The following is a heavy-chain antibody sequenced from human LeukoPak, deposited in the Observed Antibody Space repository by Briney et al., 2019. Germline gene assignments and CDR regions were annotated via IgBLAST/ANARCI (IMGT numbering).Heavy chain of an antibody. J-gene: IGHJ4*02. Sequence: PSETLSLTCAVSGGSFSGYYWSWIRQPPGKGLEWIGEINHSGSTNYNPSLKSRVTISVDTSTNQFSLKLSSVTAADTAVYYCARRGRDFWSGSTKYYFDYWGQGTLVTVSS. CDR3: ARRGRDFWSGSTKYYFDY. CDR1: GGSFSGYY. V-gene: IGHV4-34*01. D-gene: IGHD3-3*01. CDR2: INHSGST.